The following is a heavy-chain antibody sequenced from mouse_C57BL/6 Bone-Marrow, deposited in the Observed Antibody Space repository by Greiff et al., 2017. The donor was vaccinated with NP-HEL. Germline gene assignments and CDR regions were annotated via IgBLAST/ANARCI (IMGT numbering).Heavy chain of an antibody. J-gene: IGHJ1*03. CDR3: ARIRIITTVVARDWYFDV. V-gene: IGHV1-53*01. Sequence: QVQLKQPGTELVKPGASVKLSCKASGYTFTSYWMHWVKQRPGQGLEWIGNINPSNGGTNYNEKFKSKATLTVDKSSSTAYMQLSSLTSEDSAVYYCARIRIITTVVARDWYFDVWGTGTTVTVSS. D-gene: IGHD1-1*01. CDR1: GYTFTSYW. CDR2: INPSNGGT.